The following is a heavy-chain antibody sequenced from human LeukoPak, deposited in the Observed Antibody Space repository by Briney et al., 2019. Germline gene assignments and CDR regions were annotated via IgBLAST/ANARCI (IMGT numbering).Heavy chain of an antibody. D-gene: IGHD1-1*01. CDR2: ISYDGSNK. CDR3: AKDLSYNYGATKDY. V-gene: IGHV3-30*07. Sequence: QAGGSLRLSCAASGITFSNYAMHGVRQAPGKGLEWVAVISYDGSNKYYADSVKGRFTISRDNSKNTLYLQMNSLRAEDTAVYYCAKDLSYNYGATKDYWGQGTLVTVSS. J-gene: IGHJ4*02. CDR1: GITFSNYA.